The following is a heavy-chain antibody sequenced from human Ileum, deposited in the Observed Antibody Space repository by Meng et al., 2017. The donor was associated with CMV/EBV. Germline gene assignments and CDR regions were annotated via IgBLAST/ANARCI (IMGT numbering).Heavy chain of an antibody. CDR1: SIRSGGYY. CDR3: ARKRRDYYGSGSPHVDY. V-gene: IGHV4-31*02. D-gene: IGHD3-10*01. J-gene: IGHJ4*02. CDR2: IYYSGST. Sequence: SIRSGGYYWSWIRQHPGKGLEWIGYIYYSGSTYYNPSLKSRVTISVDTSKNQFSLKLSSVTAADTAVYYCARKRRDYYGSGSPHVDYWGQGTLVTVSS.